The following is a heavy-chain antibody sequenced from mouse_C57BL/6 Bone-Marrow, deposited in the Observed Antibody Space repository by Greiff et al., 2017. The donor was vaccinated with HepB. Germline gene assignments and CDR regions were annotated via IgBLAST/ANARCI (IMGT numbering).Heavy chain of an antibody. D-gene: IGHD1-1*01. V-gene: IGHV1-64*01. Sequence: QVQLQQPGAELVKPGASVKLSCKASGYTFTSYWMHWVKQRPGQGLEWIGMIHPNSGSTNYNEKFKSKATLTVDKSSSTAYMQLISLTSEDSAVYYCARSDYAHFDYWGQGTTLTVSS. CDR2: IHPNSGST. CDR1: GYTFTSYW. J-gene: IGHJ2*01. CDR3: ARSDYAHFDY.